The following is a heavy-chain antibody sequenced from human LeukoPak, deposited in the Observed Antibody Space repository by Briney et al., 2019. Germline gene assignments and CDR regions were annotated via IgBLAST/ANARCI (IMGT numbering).Heavy chain of an antibody. J-gene: IGHJ6*04. D-gene: IGHD1-1*01. CDR3: GRVIGNDGDYGLDV. CDR2: INHSGST. Sequence: SETLSLTCAVYGGSFSGYYWSWIRQLPGKGLEWIGEINHSGSTNYNPSLKSGASISVDTSKTQFSLNLTSVTAAAPAEYYSGRVIGNDGDYGLDVWGKGTTVTISS. V-gene: IGHV4-34*01. CDR1: GGSFSGYY.